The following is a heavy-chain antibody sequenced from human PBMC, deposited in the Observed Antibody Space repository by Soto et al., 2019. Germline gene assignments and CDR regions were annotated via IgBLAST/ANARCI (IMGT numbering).Heavy chain of an antibody. J-gene: IGHJ5*02. V-gene: IGHV1-3*01. CDR2: INAGNGNT. D-gene: IGHD6-13*01. CDR3: ARQIAAAGTENWFDP. CDR1: GYTFTSYA. Sequence: ASVKVSCKASGYTFTSYAMHWVRQAPGQRLEWMGWINAGNGNTKYSQKFKGRVTITRDTSASTAYMELSSLRSEDTAVHYCARQIAAAGTENWFDPWGQGTLVTVSS.